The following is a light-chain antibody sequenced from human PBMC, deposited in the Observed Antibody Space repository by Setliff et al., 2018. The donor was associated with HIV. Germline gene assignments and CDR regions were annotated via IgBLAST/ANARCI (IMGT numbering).Light chain of an antibody. V-gene: IGLV2-14*01. CDR2: EVS. Sequence: QPVLTQPASVSGSPGQSITISCSGTTSDIGAYSFVSWYQQHPGKAPKLMIYEVSNRPSGVSNRLSGSKSGSTASLTISGLQAEDEGDYYCCSYTSSDTVVFGTGTKVTVL. J-gene: IGLJ1*01. CDR3: CSYTSSDTVV. CDR1: TSDIGAYSF.